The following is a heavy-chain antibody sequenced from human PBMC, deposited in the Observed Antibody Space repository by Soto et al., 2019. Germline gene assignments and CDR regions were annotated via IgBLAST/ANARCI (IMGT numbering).Heavy chain of an antibody. D-gene: IGHD6-13*01. CDR2: TYYRSKWYN. Sequence: PAQTLSLTCAISGDSVSSNSAAWNWIRQSPSRGLEWLGRTYYRSKWYNDYAVSVKSRITINPDTSKNQFSLQLNSVTPEDTAVYYCARDLGYSSSWYGGYNWLDPWVQGTLVTVSS. CDR3: ARDLGYSSSWYGGYNWLDP. V-gene: IGHV6-1*01. CDR1: GDSVSSNSAA. J-gene: IGHJ5*02.